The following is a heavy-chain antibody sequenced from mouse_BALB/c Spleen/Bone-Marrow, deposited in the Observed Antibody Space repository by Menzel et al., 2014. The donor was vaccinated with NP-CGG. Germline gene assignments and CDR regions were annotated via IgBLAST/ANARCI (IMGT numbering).Heavy chain of an antibody. CDR3: ARTYLDY. J-gene: IGHJ2*01. Sequence: QVQLQQPGSVLVRPGASVKLSCKASGYTFTSYWMHWVKQRPGQGLEWIGEINPSNGRTNYNEKFKSKATLTVDKSSSTACMQLSSLTPEDSAVYYCARTYLDYWGQGTTLTVSS. CDR2: INPSNGRT. CDR1: GYTFTSYW. V-gene: IGHV1S81*02.